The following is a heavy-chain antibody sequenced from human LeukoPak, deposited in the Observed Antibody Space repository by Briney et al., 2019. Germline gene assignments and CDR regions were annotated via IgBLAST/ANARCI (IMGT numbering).Heavy chain of an antibody. Sequence: ASVKVSCKASGYTFTNYAIHWVRQAPGQRLEWMGWINAENGNTKYSQKFQGRVTVTRDTSASTAYMELSSLRSDDTAVYYCARDSGYRSGWSLDYWGQGTLVTVSS. CDR3: ARDSGYRSGWSLDY. CDR2: INAENGNT. J-gene: IGHJ4*02. V-gene: IGHV1-3*01. CDR1: GYTFTNYA. D-gene: IGHD6-19*01.